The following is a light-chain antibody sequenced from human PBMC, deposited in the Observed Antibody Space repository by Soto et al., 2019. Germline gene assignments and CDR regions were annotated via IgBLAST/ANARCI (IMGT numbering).Light chain of an antibody. CDR3: SSYTSSSTRV. CDR2: EFS. CDR1: SSDVGGYNY. J-gene: IGLJ3*02. Sequence: QSVLTQPASVSGSPGQSITISCTGTSSDVGGYNYVSWYQQHPGKAPKLMIYEFSNRPSGVSNRFSGSKSGNTASLTISGLQAEDEADYYCSSYTSSSTRVFGGGTQLTVL. V-gene: IGLV2-14*01.